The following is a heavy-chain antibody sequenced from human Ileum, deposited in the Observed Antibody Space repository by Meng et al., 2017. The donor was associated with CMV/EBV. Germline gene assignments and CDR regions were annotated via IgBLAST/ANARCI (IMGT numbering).Heavy chain of an antibody. J-gene: IGHJ4*02. CDR2: ISDDGSTR. V-gene: IGHV3-74*01. CDR3: ARVYCSSTSCPSGFDD. Sequence: GGSLRLSCAASRFTFSSHWMHWVRQAPGKGLEWVSRISDDGSTRNYADSVKGRFTISRDNAKSTLYLQMNGLRAEDTAVYYCARVYCSSTSCPSGFDDWGQGTLVTVSS. D-gene: IGHD2-2*01. CDR1: RFTFSSHW.